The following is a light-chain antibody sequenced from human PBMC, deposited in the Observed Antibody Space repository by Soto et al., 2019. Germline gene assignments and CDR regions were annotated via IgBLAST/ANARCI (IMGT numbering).Light chain of an antibody. CDR3: QHYNYWPPKT. CDR1: QSVGNN. Sequence: EIVMTQSPATLFVSPGERTTLSCRASQSVGNNLAWYQQKPGQAPRLLIYGAYTRATGIPARFSGSGSGTDFTLTISSLQSEDFAVYYCQHYNYWPPKTFGQGTKVDIK. CDR2: GAY. J-gene: IGKJ1*01. V-gene: IGKV3-15*01.